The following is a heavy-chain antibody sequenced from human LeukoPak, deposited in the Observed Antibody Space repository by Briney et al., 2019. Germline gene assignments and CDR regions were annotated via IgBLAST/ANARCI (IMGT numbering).Heavy chain of an antibody. V-gene: IGHV3-21*01. Sequence: PGGSLRLSCAASGFTFSSYSMNWVRQAPGKGLEWVSSITSSSSYIYYADSVKGRFTISRDNAKNSLYLQMNSLRAEDTAVYYCAKDGVGATSDHFDYWGQGTLVTVSS. CDR3: AKDGVGATSDHFDY. CDR2: ITSSSSYI. D-gene: IGHD1-26*01. CDR1: GFTFSSYS. J-gene: IGHJ4*02.